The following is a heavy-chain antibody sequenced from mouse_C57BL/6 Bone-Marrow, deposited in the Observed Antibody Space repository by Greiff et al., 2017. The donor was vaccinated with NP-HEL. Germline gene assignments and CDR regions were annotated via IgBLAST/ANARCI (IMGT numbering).Heavy chain of an antibody. D-gene: IGHD1-1*01. J-gene: IGHJ4*01. Sequence: DVQLQESVAELVRPGASVKLSCTASGFNIKNTYMHWVKQRPEQGLEWIGRIDPANGNTKYAPKFQGKATITADTSSNTAYLQLSSLTSEDTAIYYCARSRTTVVAPHYAMDYWGQGTSVTVSS. CDR1: GFNIKNTY. V-gene: IGHV14-3*01. CDR2: IDPANGNT. CDR3: ARSRTTVVAPHYAMDY.